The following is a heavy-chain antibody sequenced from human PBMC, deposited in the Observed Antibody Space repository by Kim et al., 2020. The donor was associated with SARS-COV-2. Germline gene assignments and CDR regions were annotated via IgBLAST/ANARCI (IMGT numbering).Heavy chain of an antibody. D-gene: IGHD6-13*01. CDR1: GYSFTSYW. V-gene: IGHV5-51*01. CDR2: IYPGDSDT. Sequence: GESLKISCKGSGYSFTSYWIGWVRQMPGKGLEWMGIIYPGDSDTRYSPSFQGQVTISADKSISTAYLQWSSLKASDTAMYYCARRNRAYSSSSHRWFDPWGQGTLVTVSS. CDR3: ARRNRAYSSSSHRWFDP. J-gene: IGHJ5*02.